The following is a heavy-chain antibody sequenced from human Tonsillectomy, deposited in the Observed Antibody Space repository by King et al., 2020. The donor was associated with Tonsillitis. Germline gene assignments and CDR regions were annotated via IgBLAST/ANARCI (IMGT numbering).Heavy chain of an antibody. J-gene: IGHJ6*02. CDR1: GFTFSSYG. D-gene: IGHD5-18*01. Sequence: QLVQSGGGVVQPGRSLRLSCAASGFTFSSYGMHWVRQAPGKGLEWVAVISYDGSNKYYADSVKGRFTISRDNSKNTLYLQMNSLGPEDTAVYYCAKGPEQLWFNGGMYVWGQGTTVTVSS. V-gene: IGHV3-30*18. CDR2: ISYDGSNK. CDR3: AKGPEQLWFNGGMYV.